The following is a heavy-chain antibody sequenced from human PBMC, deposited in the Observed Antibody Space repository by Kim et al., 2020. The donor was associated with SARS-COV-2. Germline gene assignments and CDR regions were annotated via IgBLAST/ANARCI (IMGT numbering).Heavy chain of an antibody. Sequence: SETLSLTCTVSGGSISSSSYYWGWIRQPPGKGLEWIGSIYYSGSTYYNPSLKSRVTISVDTSKNQFSLKLSSVTAADTAVYYCARLRRGSGNSDYWGQGTLVTVSS. CDR1: GGSISSSSYY. J-gene: IGHJ4*02. CDR3: ARLRRGSGNSDY. D-gene: IGHD3-10*01. V-gene: IGHV4-39*07. CDR2: IYYSGST.